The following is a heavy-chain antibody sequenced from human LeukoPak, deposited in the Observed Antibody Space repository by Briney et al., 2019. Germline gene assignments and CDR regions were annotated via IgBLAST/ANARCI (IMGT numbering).Heavy chain of an antibody. CDR2: IHSDGSAT. Sequence: GGSLRLSCAASGFTFSNYWMHWVRQAPGKGLVWVSHIHSDGSATYYADSVRGRFTISRDNAKNTLYLQMNSLRAEDTAVYYCARIGYSSSSLDYWGQGNLVTVSS. V-gene: IGHV3-74*01. CDR1: GFTFSNYW. D-gene: IGHD6-13*01. CDR3: ARIGYSSSSLDY. J-gene: IGHJ4*02.